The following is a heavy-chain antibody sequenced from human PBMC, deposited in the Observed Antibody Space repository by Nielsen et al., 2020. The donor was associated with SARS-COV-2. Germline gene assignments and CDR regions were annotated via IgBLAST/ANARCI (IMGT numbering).Heavy chain of an antibody. CDR3: ARVPYSSSWYVWFDP. V-gene: IGHV4-30-4*01. Sequence: LRLSCTVSGGSISSGDYYWSWNRQPPGKGPEWIGHIYHSGSTYYNPSLKSRITISVDTSKNQFSLEVTSVTAADTAVYYCARVPYSSSWYVWFDPWGRGTLVTVSS. D-gene: IGHD6-13*01. CDR2: IYHSGST. J-gene: IGHJ5*02. CDR1: GGSISSGDYY.